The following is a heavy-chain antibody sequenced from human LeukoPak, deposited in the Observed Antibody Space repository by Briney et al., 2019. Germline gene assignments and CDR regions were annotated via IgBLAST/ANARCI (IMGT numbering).Heavy chain of an antibody. CDR3: ARSRGSPNTGEDAFDI. D-gene: IGHD2-8*02. J-gene: IGHJ3*02. CDR2: ISYDGTNK. Sequence: PGGSLRLSCAASGFTFSSYAMHWVRQAPGKGLEWVAVISYDGTNKYHADSVRGRFTISRDNSENTLSLHMNSLRAEDTALYYCARSRGSPNTGEDAFDIWGQGTMVTVSS. CDR1: GFTFSSYA. V-gene: IGHV3-30-3*01.